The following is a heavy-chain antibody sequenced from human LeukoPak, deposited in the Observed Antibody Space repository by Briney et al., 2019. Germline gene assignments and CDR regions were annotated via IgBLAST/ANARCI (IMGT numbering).Heavy chain of an antibody. V-gene: IGHV4-30-2*01. CDR3: ARETAVAGTDYFDY. D-gene: IGHD6-19*01. CDR1: GGSISSSDYS. J-gene: IGHJ4*02. CDR2: ISHTGDT. Sequence: SSQTLSLTCAVSGGSISSSDYSWSWIRQPPGKGLEWVGFISHTGDTYYNPSLKSRVTISVDRSKNQFSLKLSSATAADTAVYYCARETAVAGTDYFDYWGQGTLVTVSS.